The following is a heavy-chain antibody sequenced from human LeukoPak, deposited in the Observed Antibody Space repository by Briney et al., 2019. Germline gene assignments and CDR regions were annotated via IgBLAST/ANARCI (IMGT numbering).Heavy chain of an antibody. Sequence: GGSLRLSCAASGFTFSSYAMHWVRQAPGKGLEWVAVISYDGSNKYYADSVKGRFTNSRDNSKNTLYLQMNSLRAEDTAVYYCARDNTIFGVVGAFDIWGQGTMVTVSS. CDR3: ARDNTIFGVVGAFDI. V-gene: IGHV3-30-3*01. CDR2: ISYDGSNK. J-gene: IGHJ3*02. D-gene: IGHD3-3*01. CDR1: GFTFSSYA.